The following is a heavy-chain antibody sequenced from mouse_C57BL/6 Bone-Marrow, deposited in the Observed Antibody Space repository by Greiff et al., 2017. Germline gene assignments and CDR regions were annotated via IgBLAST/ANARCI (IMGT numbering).Heavy chain of an antibody. V-gene: IGHV5-4*01. J-gene: IGHJ4*01. CDR1: GFTFSSYA. D-gene: IGHD4-1*01. Sequence: EVHLVESWVFLVPPGGSLKLSCAASGFTFSSYAMSWVRQTPEKRLEWVATISDGGSYTYYPDNVKGRFTISRDNAKNNLYLQMSHLKSEDTAMYYCARLNWDYAMDYWGQGTSVTVSS. CDR2: ISDGGSYT. CDR3: ARLNWDYAMDY.